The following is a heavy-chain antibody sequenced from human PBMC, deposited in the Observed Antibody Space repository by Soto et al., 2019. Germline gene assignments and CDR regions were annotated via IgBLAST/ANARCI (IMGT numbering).Heavy chain of an antibody. D-gene: IGHD2-15*01. Sequence: PSETLSLTCAVYGGSFSGYYWSWIRQPPGKGLEWIGEINHSGSTNYNPSLKSRVTISVDTSKNQFSLKLSSVTAADTAVYYCARRSTRQVAKKVNWFDPWGQGTLVTVSS. J-gene: IGHJ5*02. CDR1: GGSFSGYY. CDR2: INHSGST. V-gene: IGHV4-34*01. CDR3: ARRSTRQVAKKVNWFDP.